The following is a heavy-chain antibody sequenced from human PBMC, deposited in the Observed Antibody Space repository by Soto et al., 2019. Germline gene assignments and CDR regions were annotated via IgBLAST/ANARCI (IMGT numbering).Heavy chain of an antibody. D-gene: IGHD2-8*02. V-gene: IGHV3-9*01. CDR2: ISWNSGTI. CDR3: AKSTGGTANGMGV. CDR1: GFSFDDYA. J-gene: IGHJ6*02. Sequence: EVQVVESGGGLVQPGRSLRLSCAASGFSFDDYAMHWVRQAPGKGLEWVSGISWNSGTIGYADSVKGRFTISRDNAKNAKYLQMNSLSADDTALYYCAKSTGGTANGMGVWGQGTTVPVSS.